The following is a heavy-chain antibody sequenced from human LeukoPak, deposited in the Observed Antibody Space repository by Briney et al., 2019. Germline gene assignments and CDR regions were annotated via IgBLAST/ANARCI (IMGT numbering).Heavy chain of an antibody. CDR3: AGGQGWHFDL. V-gene: IGHV3-7*01. J-gene: IGHJ2*01. CDR2: IKPDGSKV. CDR1: GFSFSSYW. Sequence: SGGSLRLSCAASGFSFSSYWMSWFRQAPRKGLEWVADIKPDGSKVNYVASVKGRFTISRDKSSLYLQMNSLRAEDTAVHYCAGGQGWHFDLWGRGTLITVSS. D-gene: IGHD2-15*01.